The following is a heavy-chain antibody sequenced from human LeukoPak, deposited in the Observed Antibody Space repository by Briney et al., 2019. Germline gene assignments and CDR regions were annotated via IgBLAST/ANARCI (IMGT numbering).Heavy chain of an antibody. Sequence: SAKDSCKASGGTFSSYAISWVRQAPGQGLEWMGRIIPIFGTANYAQKFQGRVTITTDESTSTAYMELSSLRSEDTAVYYCAKTYYDILTGQQWDSYYYMDVWGKGTTVTVSS. J-gene: IGHJ6*03. CDR3: AKTYYDILTGQQWDSYYYMDV. D-gene: IGHD3-9*01. CDR2: IIPIFGTA. V-gene: IGHV1-69*05. CDR1: GGTFSSYA.